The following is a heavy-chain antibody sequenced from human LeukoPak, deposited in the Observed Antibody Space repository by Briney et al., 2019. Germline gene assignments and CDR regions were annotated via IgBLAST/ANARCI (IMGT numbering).Heavy chain of an antibody. J-gene: IGHJ4*02. CDR2: IIPIFATA. CDR3: ARGPITTRSHFDY. V-gene: IGHV1-69*13. D-gene: IGHD3-22*01. CDR1: GGTFSSYA. Sequence: SVKVSCKASGGTFSSYAISWVRQAPGQGLEWMGGIIPIFATANYAQKLQGRVTITADESTSTAYMELSSLRSEDTAVYYCARGPITTRSHFDYWGQGTLVTVSS.